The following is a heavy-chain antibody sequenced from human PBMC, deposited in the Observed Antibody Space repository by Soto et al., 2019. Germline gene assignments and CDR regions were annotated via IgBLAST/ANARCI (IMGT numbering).Heavy chain of an antibody. V-gene: IGHV3-53*02. CDR3: ASGVAAAGTGYLQH. D-gene: IGHD6-13*01. Sequence: EVQLVETGGGLVQPGGSLRLSCAASGFTVSSNYMSWVRQAPGKGLEWVSLIYSGGTTYHADSVKGRFTISRDSSKNTLYLQRNSLRAEDTAVYYCASGVAAAGTGYLQHWGQGTLVTVSS. J-gene: IGHJ1*01. CDR2: IYSGGTT. CDR1: GFTVSSNY.